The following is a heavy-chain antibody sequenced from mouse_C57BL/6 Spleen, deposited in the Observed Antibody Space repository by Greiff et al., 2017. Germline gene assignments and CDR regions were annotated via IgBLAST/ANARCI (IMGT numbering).Heavy chain of an antibody. Sequence: EVMLVESGGGLVKPGGSLKLSCAASGFTFSSYTMSWVRQTPEKRLEWVATISGGGGNTYYPDSVKGRVTISRDNAKNTLYLQMSSLWSEDTALYYCARHETTVVGDWYFDVWGTGTTVTVSS. D-gene: IGHD1-1*01. CDR3: ARHETTVVGDWYFDV. CDR2: ISGGGGNT. V-gene: IGHV5-9*01. CDR1: GFTFSSYT. J-gene: IGHJ1*03.